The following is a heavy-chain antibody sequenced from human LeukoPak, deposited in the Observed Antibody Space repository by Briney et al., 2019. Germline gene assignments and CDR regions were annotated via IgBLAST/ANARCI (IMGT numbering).Heavy chain of an antibody. CDR1: GFTFSSYS. D-gene: IGHD3/OR15-3a*01. CDR3: VSGRVTPGYFDY. Sequence: AGGSLRLSCAASGFTFSSYSMNWVRQAPGKGLEWVSPISSSSSYIYYADSVKGRFTISRDNSKNTLYLQMNSLRAEDTAVYYCVSGRVTPGYFDYWGQGTLVTVSS. J-gene: IGHJ4*02. CDR2: ISSSSSYI. V-gene: IGHV3-21*01.